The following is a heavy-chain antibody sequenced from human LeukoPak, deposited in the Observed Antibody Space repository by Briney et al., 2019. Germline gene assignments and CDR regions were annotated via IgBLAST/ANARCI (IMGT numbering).Heavy chain of an antibody. D-gene: IGHD6-6*01. V-gene: IGHV3-48*01. CDR2: ITTTSSII. J-gene: IGHJ3*02. CDR3: TRDYSSSSGWAFDI. CDR1: GFTFTTYS. Sequence: GGSLRLSCAASGFTFTTYSMNWVRQAPGKGLEWVSYITTTSSIIYYADSVKGRFTISRDNAKNSLYLQMNSLRAEDTAVYYCTRDYSSSSGWAFDIWGQGTMVTVSS.